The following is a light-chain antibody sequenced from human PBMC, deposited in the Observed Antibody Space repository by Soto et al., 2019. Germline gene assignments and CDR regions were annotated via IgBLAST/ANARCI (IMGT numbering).Light chain of an antibody. V-gene: IGKV4-1*01. CDR3: QQYYSTPLT. CDR1: QSISPNSNNRNY. J-gene: IGKJ4*01. Sequence: DIVMTQSPESLAVSLGERATINCTSSQSISPNSNNRNYLAWYQQKPGQPPKLLIYWASTRESGVPDRFSGSGSGTDFTLTISSLQAEDVAVYYCQQYYSTPLTFGGGTKVDIK. CDR2: WAS.